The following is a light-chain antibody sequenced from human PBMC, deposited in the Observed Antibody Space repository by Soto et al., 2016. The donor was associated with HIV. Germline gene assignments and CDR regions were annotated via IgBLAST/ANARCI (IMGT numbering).Light chain of an antibody. J-gene: IGLJ2*01. CDR2: DNS. Sequence: SYELTQPPSVSVAPGKTARITCGGNNIGSKSVNWYHQKPGQAPVLVVYDNSDRPSGIPERFSGSNSGNTATLTISRVEDGDEADYYCQVWDTGSDFGGGTKLTVL. CDR1: NIGSKS. V-gene: IGLV3-21*03. CDR3: QVWDTGSD.